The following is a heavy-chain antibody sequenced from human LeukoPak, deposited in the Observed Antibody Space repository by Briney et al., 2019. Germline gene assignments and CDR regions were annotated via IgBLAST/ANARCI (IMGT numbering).Heavy chain of an antibody. J-gene: IGHJ4*02. CDR2: IYYSGST. CDR1: GGSISSSSYY. V-gene: IGHV4-39*01. Sequence: SETLSLTCTVSGGSISSSSYYWGWIRQPPGKGLEWIGSIYYSGSTYYNPSLKSRVTISVDTSKNQFSLKLSSVTAADTAVYYCGSFGGLLSRGGDYWGQGTLVTVSS. CDR3: GSFGGLLSRGGDY. D-gene: IGHD3-10*01.